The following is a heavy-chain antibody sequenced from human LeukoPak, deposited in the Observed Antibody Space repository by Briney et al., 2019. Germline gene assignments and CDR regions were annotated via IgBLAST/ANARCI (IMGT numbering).Heavy chain of an antibody. CDR3: ARANIAVALDY. J-gene: IGHJ4*02. CDR1: GGSFSGYY. Sequence: SETLSFTCAVYGGSFSGYYWSWIRQPPGKGLEWIGEINHSGSTNYNPSLKSRVTISVDTSKNQFSLKLSSMTAADTAVYYCARANIAVALDYWGQGTLVTVSS. CDR2: INHSGST. V-gene: IGHV4-34*01. D-gene: IGHD6-19*01.